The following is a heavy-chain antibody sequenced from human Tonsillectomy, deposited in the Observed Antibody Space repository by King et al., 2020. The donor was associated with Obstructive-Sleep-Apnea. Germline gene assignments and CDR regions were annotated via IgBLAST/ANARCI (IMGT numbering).Heavy chain of an antibody. V-gene: IGHV7-4-1*02. CDR2: INTNTGNP. CDR3: ARVSRITMVRGAPTYAFDI. CDR1: GYTFTSYA. Sequence: QLVQSGSELKKPGASVKVSCKASGYTFTSYAMNWVRQAPGQGLEWMGWINTNTGNPTYAQGFTGRFVFSLDTSVSTAYLQISSLKAEDTAVCYCARVSRITMVRGAPTYAFDIWGQGTMVTVSS. J-gene: IGHJ3*02. D-gene: IGHD3-10*01.